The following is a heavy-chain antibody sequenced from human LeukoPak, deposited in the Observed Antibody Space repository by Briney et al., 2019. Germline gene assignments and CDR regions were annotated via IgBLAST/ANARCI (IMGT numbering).Heavy chain of an antibody. Sequence: SETLTLTCAVYGGSFSGYYWSWIRQPPWKGLEWIGEINHSGSTNYNPSLKSRVTISVDTSKNQFSLKLSSVTAADTAVYYCARGGSIVGATYNWFDPWGQGTLVTVSS. J-gene: IGHJ5*02. V-gene: IGHV4-34*01. CDR3: ARGGSIVGATYNWFDP. CDR1: GGSFSGYY. D-gene: IGHD1-26*01. CDR2: INHSGST.